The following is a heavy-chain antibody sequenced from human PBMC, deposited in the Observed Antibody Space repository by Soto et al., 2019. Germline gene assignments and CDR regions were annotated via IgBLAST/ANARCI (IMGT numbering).Heavy chain of an antibody. J-gene: IGHJ3*02. CDR3: ARLSPAVLMNAFDM. CDR1: DDSIISGNYY. D-gene: IGHD2-8*01. Sequence: SLTCTFSDDSIISGNYYWGWIRQPPGKGLEWIGSFYFSGSTYYNPSLKSRVSISVDTSKNQLSLKLNSMTATDTAVYYCARLSPAVLMNAFDMWGQGTKVTVSS. CDR2: FYFSGST. V-gene: IGHV4-39*01.